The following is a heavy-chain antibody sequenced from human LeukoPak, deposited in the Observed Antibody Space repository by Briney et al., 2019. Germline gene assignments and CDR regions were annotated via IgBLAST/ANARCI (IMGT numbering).Heavy chain of an antibody. D-gene: IGHD6-19*01. V-gene: IGHV3-9*01. J-gene: IGHJ4*02. CDR1: GFTFDDYA. Sequence: GGSLRLSCAASGFTFDDYAMHWVRHAPGKGLEWVSGISWNGGSIGYADSVKGRFTISRDNAKNSLYLQMNSLRAEDTALYYCAKDIRAVAVYYFDYWGQGTLVTVSS. CDR2: ISWNGGSI. CDR3: AKDIRAVAVYYFDY.